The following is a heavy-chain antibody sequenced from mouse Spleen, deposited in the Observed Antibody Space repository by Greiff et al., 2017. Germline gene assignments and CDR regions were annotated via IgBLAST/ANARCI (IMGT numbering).Heavy chain of an antibody. J-gene: IGHJ2*01. CDR1: GFTFSSYY. CDR2: ISSGGGST. D-gene: IGHD2-14*01. CDR3: ARAHFAYRYHFDY. V-gene: IGHV5-9*04. Sequence: EVKLVESGGGLVKRGGSLKLSCAASGFTFSSYYMSWVRQTPEKRLEWVATISSGGGSTYYPDSVKGRFTISRDNAKNTLYLQMSSLNSEDTAVYYCARAHFAYRYHFDYWGQGTTLTVSS.